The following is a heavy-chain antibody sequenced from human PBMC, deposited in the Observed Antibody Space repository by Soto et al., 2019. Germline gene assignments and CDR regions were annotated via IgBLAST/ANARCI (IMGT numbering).Heavy chain of an antibody. Sequence: GASVKVSCKASGYTFTSYYMHWVRQAPGQGLEWMGIINPSGGSTSYAQKFQGRVTMTRDTSTSTVYMELSSLRSEDTAVYYCARGGYCSGGSCYLRGDYYYYMDVWGKGTTVTVSS. J-gene: IGHJ6*03. CDR3: ARGGYCSGGSCYLRGDYYYYMDV. V-gene: IGHV1-46*03. CDR2: INPSGGST. D-gene: IGHD2-15*01. CDR1: GYTFTSYY.